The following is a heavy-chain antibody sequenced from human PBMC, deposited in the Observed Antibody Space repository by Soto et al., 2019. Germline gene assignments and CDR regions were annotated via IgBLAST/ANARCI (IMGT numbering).Heavy chain of an antibody. Sequence: SETLSLTCIVSGYSVTSSDYYWAWIRQPPGKGLEWIGSMFYSGLTYYNPSLKSRVTLSVDTSKNQFSVRLNSVTAADTAVYYCAPLSVSLSGPYGIHVWGQGTTVTVYS. CDR3: APLSVSLSGPYGIHV. D-gene: IGHD2-15*01. CDR1: GYSVTSSDYY. J-gene: IGHJ6*02. V-gene: IGHV4-39*01. CDR2: MFYSGLT.